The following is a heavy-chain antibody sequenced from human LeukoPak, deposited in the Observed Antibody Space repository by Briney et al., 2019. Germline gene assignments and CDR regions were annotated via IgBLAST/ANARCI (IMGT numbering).Heavy chain of an antibody. J-gene: IGHJ4*02. D-gene: IGHD4-17*01. CDR1: GFTFSGSA. Sequence: GGSLRLSCAASGFTFSGSAMHWVRQASGKGLEWVGRIRSKANSYATAYAASVKGRFTISRDDSKNTAYLQMNSLKTEDTAVYYCTRVPSTVSGLGVDYWGQGTLVTVSS. V-gene: IGHV3-73*01. CDR3: TRVPSTVSGLGVDY. CDR2: IRSKANSYAT.